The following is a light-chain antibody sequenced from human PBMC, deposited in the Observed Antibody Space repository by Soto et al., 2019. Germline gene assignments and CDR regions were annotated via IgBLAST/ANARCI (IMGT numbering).Light chain of an antibody. V-gene: IGKV3-15*01. CDR1: QIVNTN. CDR3: QQYNNWPRT. J-gene: IGKJ1*01. CDR2: AAS. Sequence: IVMTQSPAALSVSPGDSATLSCRASQIVNTNVAWYQQRPGQAPRLLIFAASTRATGVAARFSGSGSGTKFTLPVDSLQSEDFAVYYCQQYNNWPRTFGQGTKVDI.